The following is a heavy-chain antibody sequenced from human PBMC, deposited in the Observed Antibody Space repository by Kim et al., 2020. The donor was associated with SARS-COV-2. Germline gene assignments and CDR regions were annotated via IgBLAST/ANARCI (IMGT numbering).Heavy chain of an antibody. Sequence: GGSLRLSCAASGFIFTSSAVTWVRQAPGKGLEWVSIITANGFNTYYGDSLKGRVIISRDNSKNTVYLEMNSLRTEDTAVYYCARATPGTWGFDCWGQGTLVTVSS. J-gene: IGHJ4*02. D-gene: IGHD1-1*01. V-gene: IGHV3-23*01. CDR1: GFIFTSSA. CDR2: ITANGFNT. CDR3: ARATPGTWGFDC.